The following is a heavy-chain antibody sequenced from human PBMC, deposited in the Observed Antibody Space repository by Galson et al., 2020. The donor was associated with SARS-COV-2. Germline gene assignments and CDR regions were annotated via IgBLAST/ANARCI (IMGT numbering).Heavy chain of an antibody. D-gene: IGHD6-19*01. CDR3: ARVRQVEQWLVNYYYYGMDV. J-gene: IGHJ6*02. Sequence: GESLKISCKASGYTFTGYYMHWVRQAPGQGLEWMGWINPNSGGTNYAQKFQGRVTMTRDTSISTAYMELSRLRSDDTAVYYCARVRQVEQWLVNYYYYGMDVWGQGTTVTVSS. V-gene: IGHV1-2*02. CDR2: INPNSGGT. CDR1: GYTFTGYY.